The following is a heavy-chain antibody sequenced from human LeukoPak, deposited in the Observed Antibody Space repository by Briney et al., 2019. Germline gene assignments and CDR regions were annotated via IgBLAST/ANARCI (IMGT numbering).Heavy chain of an antibody. CDR2: IYYSGST. CDR3: ARRLAGTEDY. J-gene: IGHJ4*02. V-gene: IGHV4-39*01. Sequence: SETLSLTCTVSGRSISRSSYYWGWIRQPPGKGLEWIGSIYYSGSTYYNPSLKSRVTISVDTSKNQFSLKLTSVTAADTAVYYCARRLAGTEDYWGQGTLVTVSS. D-gene: IGHD6-13*01. CDR1: GRSISRSSYY.